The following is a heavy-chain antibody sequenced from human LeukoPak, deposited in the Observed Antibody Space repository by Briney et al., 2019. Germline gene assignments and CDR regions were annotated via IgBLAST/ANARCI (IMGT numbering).Heavy chain of an antibody. CDR2: IKQDGSEK. D-gene: IGHD3-10*01. CDR1: GFTFSSYW. Sequence: GGSLRLSCAACGFTFSSYWMSWVRQAPGKGLEWVANIKQDGSEKYYVDSVKGRFTISRDNAKNSLYLQMNSLRAEDTDVYYCARDTDRGVIGVYWGQGTLVTVSS. J-gene: IGHJ4*02. V-gene: IGHV3-7*01. CDR3: ARDTDRGVIGVY.